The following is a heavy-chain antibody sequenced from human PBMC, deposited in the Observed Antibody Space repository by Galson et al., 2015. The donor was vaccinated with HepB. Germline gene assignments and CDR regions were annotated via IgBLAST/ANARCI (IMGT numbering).Heavy chain of an antibody. CDR1: GFSLSTSGVG. Sequence: PALVKPTQTLTLTCTFSGFSLSTSGVGVGWIRQPPGKALEWLALIYWDDDKRYSPSLKSRLTITKDTSKNQVVLTMTNMDPVDTATYYCAHSGSSSWYELLWFDPWGQGTLVTVSS. CDR2: IYWDDDK. CDR3: AHSGSSSWYELLWFDP. V-gene: IGHV2-5*02. D-gene: IGHD6-13*01. J-gene: IGHJ5*02.